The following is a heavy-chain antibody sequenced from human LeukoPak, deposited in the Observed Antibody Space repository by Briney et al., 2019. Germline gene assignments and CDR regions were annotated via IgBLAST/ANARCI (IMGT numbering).Heavy chain of an antibody. Sequence: ASVKVSCKASGYTFTSYGISWVRQAPGQGLEWMGWISAYNGNTNYAQKLQGRVTMTTDTSTSTAYMELRSLRSDDTAVYYCARGGPHDSKHPLYGMDVWGHGTTVTVSS. CDR2: ISAYNGNT. V-gene: IGHV1-18*01. CDR1: GYTFTSYG. J-gene: IGHJ6*02. D-gene: IGHD2-15*01. CDR3: ARGGPHDSKHPLYGMDV.